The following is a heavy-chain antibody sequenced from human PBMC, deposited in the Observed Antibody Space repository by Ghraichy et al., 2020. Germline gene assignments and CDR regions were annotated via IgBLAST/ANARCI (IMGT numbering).Heavy chain of an antibody. D-gene: IGHD3-10*01. J-gene: IGHJ5*02. V-gene: IGHV4-34*01. Sequence: TLSLTCAVYGGSFSPYYWSWIRQPPGKGLQWIGEISHSGSTNHNPSLKSRVTISVDTSKNQVSLKLRSVTAADTAVYYCARVYYGSGSGFDPWGQGTLVTVSS. CDR3: ARVYYGSGSGFDP. CDR1: GGSFSPYY. CDR2: ISHSGST.